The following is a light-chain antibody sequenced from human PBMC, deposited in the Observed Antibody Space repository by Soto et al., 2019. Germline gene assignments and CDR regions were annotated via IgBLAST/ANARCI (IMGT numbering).Light chain of an antibody. V-gene: IGKV3-20*01. CDR2: GAS. CDR3: QQYGSSSLT. Sequence: EIVLTQSPGTLSLSPGERATLSCRASQSVSSNYLAWYQQKPGQAPRLLIYGASSRATRIPDRFSGSGSGTDFILTISRLEPEDFAVYYCQQYGSSSLTFGGGTKVEIK. CDR1: QSVSSNY. J-gene: IGKJ4*01.